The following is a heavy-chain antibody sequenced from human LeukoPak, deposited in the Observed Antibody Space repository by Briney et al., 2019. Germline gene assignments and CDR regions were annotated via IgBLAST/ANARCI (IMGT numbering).Heavy chain of an antibody. D-gene: IGHD2-2*01. CDR3: AKEGRAWRYCSSTSCYYFDY. CDR2: ISYDGSNK. J-gene: IGHJ4*02. CDR1: GFTFSSYG. V-gene: IGHV3-30*18. Sequence: GRSLRFSCAASGFTFSSYGMHWVRQAPGEGLEWVAVISYDGSNKYYADSVKGRFTISRDNSKNTLYLQMNSLRAEDTAVYYCAKEGRAWRYCSSTSCYYFDYWGQGTLVTVSS.